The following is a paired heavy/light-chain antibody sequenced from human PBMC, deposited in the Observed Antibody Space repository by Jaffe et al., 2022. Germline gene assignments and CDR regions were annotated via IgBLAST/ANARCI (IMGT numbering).Heavy chain of an antibody. Sequence: QVQLVQSGGEVKKPGASVKVSCKASGYTFSNYGITWVRQAPGQGLEWMGWIGTFNANTNYAQRLQGRVTMTTDTSTSTAYMELRSLRSDDTAVYYCARDGAGYVLRPDYWGQGTLVTVSS. CDR2: IGTFNANT. D-gene: IGHD5-12*01. J-gene: IGHJ4*02. CDR1: GYTFSNYG. V-gene: IGHV1-18*01. CDR3: ARDGAGYVLRPDY.
Light chain of an antibody. Sequence: QSALAQPASVSGSPGQSITISCTGTSNDVGAYYYVSWYQQHPGTAPKLVIYDVSNRPSGVSDRFSGSKSGNTASLTISGLQAVDEGDYYCGSYTSSTSYVFGSGTKVTVL. CDR1: SNDVGAYYY. V-gene: IGLV2-14*03. CDR2: DVS. J-gene: IGLJ1*01. CDR3: GSYTSSTSYV.